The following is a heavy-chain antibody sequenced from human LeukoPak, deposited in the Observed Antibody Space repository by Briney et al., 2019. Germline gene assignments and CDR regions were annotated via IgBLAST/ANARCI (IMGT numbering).Heavy chain of an antibody. CDR3: ARGRKWGESGFDY. V-gene: IGHV6-1*01. Sequence: SQTPSLTCAISGDSVSNNSAAWTWIRQSPSRGLEWLGRTYYRSKWYNDYAVSVKSRITINPDTSKNHFSLQLSSVTPEDTAVYYCARGRKWGESGFDYWGQGTLVTVSS. CDR2: TYYRSKWYN. D-gene: IGHD1-26*01. CDR1: GDSVSNNSAA. J-gene: IGHJ4*02.